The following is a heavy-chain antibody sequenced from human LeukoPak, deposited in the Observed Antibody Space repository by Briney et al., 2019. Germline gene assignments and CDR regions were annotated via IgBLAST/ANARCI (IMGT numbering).Heavy chain of an antibody. CDR2: IIPFIDTA. CDR3: ATGKYCTTTSCPKKLDS. Sequence: SVKVSCKASGGTFSGYALSWVRQAPGQGLEWMGGIIPFIDTAKYAQKFQGRVTITTDESTNTVYMELHSLRSDGTALYYCATGKYCTTTSCPKKLDSWGQGTLVTVSS. CDR1: GGTFSGYA. V-gene: IGHV1-69*05. J-gene: IGHJ4*02. D-gene: IGHD2-2*01.